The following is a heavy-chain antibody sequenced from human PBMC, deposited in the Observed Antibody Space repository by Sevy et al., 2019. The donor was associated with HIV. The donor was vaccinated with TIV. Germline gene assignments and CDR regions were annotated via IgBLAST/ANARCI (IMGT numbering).Heavy chain of an antibody. J-gene: IGHJ6*03. CDR3: AVANGNYFHYYMDV. CDR2: IHSGGST. Sequence: AGSLRLSCAASGFTVSSYYMSWVRQAPGKGLEWVSVIHSGGSTYYADSVKGRFTISRDNSKNTLYLQMNSLRAEDTAVYYCAVANGNYFHYYMDVWAKGTTVTVSS. D-gene: IGHD2-8*01. CDR1: GFTVSSYY. V-gene: IGHV3-66*02.